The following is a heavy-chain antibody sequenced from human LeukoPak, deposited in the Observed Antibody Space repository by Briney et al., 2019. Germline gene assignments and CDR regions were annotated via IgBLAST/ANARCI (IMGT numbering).Heavy chain of an antibody. D-gene: IGHD2-15*01. J-gene: IGHJ6*03. CDR2: IYHSGST. CDR1: GYSISSGYY. Sequence: SETLSLTCTVSGYSISSGYYWGWIRQPPGKGLEWIGSIYHSGSTYYNPSLKSRVTISVDTSKNQFSLKLSSVTAADTAVYYCARVDCSGGSCYSHYMDVWGKGTTVTVSS. V-gene: IGHV4-38-2*02. CDR3: ARVDCSGGSCYSHYMDV.